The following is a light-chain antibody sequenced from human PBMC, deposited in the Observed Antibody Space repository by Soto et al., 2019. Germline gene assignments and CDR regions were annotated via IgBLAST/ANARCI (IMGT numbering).Light chain of an antibody. CDR3: SSYAGSNTYVV. Sequence: QSALTQPPSASGSPGQSGTISCTGTSSDVGGYNYVSWYQQHPGKAPKLMIYEVSKRPSGVPDRFSGSKSGNTASLTVSGLQAEDEADYYCSSYAGSNTYVVFGGGTKLTVL. V-gene: IGLV2-8*01. CDR2: EVS. J-gene: IGLJ2*01. CDR1: SSDVGGYNY.